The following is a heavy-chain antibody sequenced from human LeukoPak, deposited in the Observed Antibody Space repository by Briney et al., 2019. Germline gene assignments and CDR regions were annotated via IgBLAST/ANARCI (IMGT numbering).Heavy chain of an antibody. D-gene: IGHD2-21*02. CDR2: INHSGST. CDR3: ARGLGAIVVVTATHPNYFDY. V-gene: IGHV4-34*01. J-gene: IGHJ4*02. CDR1: GGSISGYY. Sequence: KSSETLSLTCTVSGGSISGYYWSWIRQPPGKGLEWIGEINHSGSTNYNPSLKSRVTISVDTSKNQFSLKLSSVTAADTAVYYCARGLGAIVVVTATHPNYFDYWGQGTLVTVSS.